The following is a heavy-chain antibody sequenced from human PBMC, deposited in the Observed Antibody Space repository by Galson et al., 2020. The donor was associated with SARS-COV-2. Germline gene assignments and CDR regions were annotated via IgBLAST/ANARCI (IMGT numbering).Heavy chain of an antibody. V-gene: IGHV4-31*03. CDR2: IYNSGTT. CDR3: ARMTYGWAIDY. D-gene: IGHD6-19*01. Sequence: SETLSLTCTVSGGSINNSGYYWTWIRPHPGKGLEWIGYIYNSGTTYYNPSLKSRLIMSVDRSKSQFSLILGSVTAADTALYYCARMTYGWAIDYWGQGTLVTVSS. CDR1: GGSINNSGYY. J-gene: IGHJ4*02.